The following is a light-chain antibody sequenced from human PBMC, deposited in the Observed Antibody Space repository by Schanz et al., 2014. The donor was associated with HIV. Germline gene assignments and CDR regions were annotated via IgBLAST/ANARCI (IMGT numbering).Light chain of an antibody. J-gene: IGLJ1*01. V-gene: IGLV2-14*03. CDR3: SSYTSTLTRV. CDR1: SSDVGAYNS. CDR2: DVN. Sequence: QSALTQPASVSGSPGQSITISCTGTSSDVGAYNSVSWWQQQPPGKAPKLLIYDVNNRPSGISDRFSGSKSGNTASLTISGLQAEDEADYFGSSYTSTLTRVFGTGTKLTVL.